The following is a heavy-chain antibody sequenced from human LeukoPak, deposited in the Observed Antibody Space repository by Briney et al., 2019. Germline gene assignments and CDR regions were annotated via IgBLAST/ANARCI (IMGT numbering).Heavy chain of an antibody. CDR2: IFYSGST. CDR1: GGSISSGGFY. J-gene: IGHJ3*01. CDR3: TRDRGYGSSTSWSNCLDF. V-gene: IGHV4-31*03. Sequence: SETLSLTCTVSGGSISSGGFYWSWIRQRPGKGLEWIGYIFYSGSTYYNPSLQSRVTISVDTSKNQFSLKLSSVTAADTAVYFCTRDRGYGSSTSWSNCLDFWGQGTMVTVSS. D-gene: IGHD1-1*01.